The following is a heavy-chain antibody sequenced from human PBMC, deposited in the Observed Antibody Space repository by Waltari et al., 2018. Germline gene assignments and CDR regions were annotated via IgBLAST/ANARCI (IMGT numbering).Heavy chain of an antibody. J-gene: IGHJ1*01. Sequence: EVQLLESGGGLVQPGGSLRLSCAASGFTFSSYDMTWVRQAPGKGWGGGVSISGSGSKNTYADSGKGRVTISRDNSNNTLYLKMKSLGAEDTAVYYCAKGRVYGDHFQHWGQGTLVTVSS. CDR3: AKGRVYGDHFQH. CDR1: GFTFSSYD. D-gene: IGHD4-17*01. CDR2: ISGSGSKN. V-gene: IGHV3-23*01.